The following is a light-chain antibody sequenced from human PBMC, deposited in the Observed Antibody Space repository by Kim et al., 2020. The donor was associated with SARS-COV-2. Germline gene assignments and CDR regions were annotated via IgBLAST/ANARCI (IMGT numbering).Light chain of an antibody. J-gene: IGKJ5*01. V-gene: IGKV3-20*01. Sequence: SPGERATHSCRARQTRSSSYLSWYQQRPGQAPRRLIYGVYSGATAVPARVSGSGAGTDITLTISRVGPENIAVYFCQQYGSSPSTFGQGTRRGIK. CDR1: QTRSSSY. CDR2: GVY. CDR3: QQYGSSPST.